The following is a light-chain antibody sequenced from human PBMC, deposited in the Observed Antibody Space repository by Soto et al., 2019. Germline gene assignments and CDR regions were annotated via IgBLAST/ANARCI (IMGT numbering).Light chain of an antibody. Sequence: SYALTQPPSVSVAPGQTARISCGGNNIGSKSVHWYQQKPGQTPVLVVYDDSARPSGIPERFSGSNSGNTATLTISRVEAADETDYYCQVWDSGSNHFVFGTGTKVTVL. CDR3: QVWDSGSNHFV. CDR1: NIGSKS. J-gene: IGLJ1*01. V-gene: IGLV3-21*02. CDR2: DDS.